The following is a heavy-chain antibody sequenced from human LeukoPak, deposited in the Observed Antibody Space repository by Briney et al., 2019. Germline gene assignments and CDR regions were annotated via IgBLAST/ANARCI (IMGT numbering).Heavy chain of an antibody. CDR2: ISSSGSTK. Sequence: GGSLRLSCAASGFTFSSYEMNWVRQAPGKGLEWLSYISSSGSTKYYADSVKGRFTISRDNPKSSVSLHMNSLRAEDTAVYYCARERGYSGYDYFIDSPSDYWGQGTLVTVPS. CDR1: GFTFSSYE. J-gene: IGHJ4*02. CDR3: ARERGYSGYDYFIDSPSDY. V-gene: IGHV3-48*03. D-gene: IGHD5-12*01.